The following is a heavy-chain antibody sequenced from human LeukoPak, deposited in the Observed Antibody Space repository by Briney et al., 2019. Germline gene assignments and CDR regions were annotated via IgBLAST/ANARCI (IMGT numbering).Heavy chain of an antibody. V-gene: IGHV6-1*01. CDR3: ARGLWYFDL. CDR2: TYYRSKWYN. D-gene: IGHD3-16*01. Sequence: SPTLSLTFAISGDSVSDNSAAWNWIRQSPSRGLEWLGRTYYRSKWYNDYAVSAKSRITINPDTSKNQFLLQLNAVTPEDTAVYYCARGLWYFDLWGRGTLVTVSS. J-gene: IGHJ2*01. CDR1: GDSVSDNSAA.